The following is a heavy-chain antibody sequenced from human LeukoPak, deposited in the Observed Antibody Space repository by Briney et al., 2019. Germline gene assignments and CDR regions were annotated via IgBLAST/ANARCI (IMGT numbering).Heavy chain of an antibody. CDR1: GITFSSYS. J-gene: IGHJ5*02. Sequence: PGGSLRLSCAGSGITFSSYSMNWVRQAPGKGLEWVSSITSSSNYIYYEDSVKGRFTISRDNAKKSLYLQINSLRAEDTAVYYCARDRSSGWYLTPGFDPWGQGTLVTVSS. D-gene: IGHD6-19*01. V-gene: IGHV3-21*01. CDR2: ITSSSNYI. CDR3: ARDRSSGWYLTPGFDP.